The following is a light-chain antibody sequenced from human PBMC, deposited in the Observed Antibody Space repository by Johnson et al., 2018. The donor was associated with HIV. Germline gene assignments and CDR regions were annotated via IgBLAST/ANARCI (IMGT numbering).Light chain of an antibody. Sequence: QSVLTQPPSVSAAPGQKVTISCSGSSSNIGNNFVSWYQQLPGRAPKLLIYDNNKRPSGIPDRFSGSKSGTSATLGITGLQTGDEADYYCDTWNSRLSAGHLFGTGTKVTVL. J-gene: IGLJ1*01. CDR3: DTWNSRLSAGHL. CDR1: SSNIGNNF. CDR2: DNN. V-gene: IGLV1-51*01.